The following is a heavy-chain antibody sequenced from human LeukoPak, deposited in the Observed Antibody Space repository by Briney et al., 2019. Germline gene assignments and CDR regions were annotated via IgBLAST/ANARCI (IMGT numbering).Heavy chain of an antibody. J-gene: IGHJ6*02. CDR3: ARGKYSYGYSYRSYGMDV. CDR1: GGSFSGYY. Sequence: SETLSLTCAVYGGSFSGYYWSWIRQPPGKGLEWIGEINHSGSTNYNPSLKSRVTISVDTSKNQFSLKLSSVTAADTAVYYCARGKYSYGYSYRSYGMDVWGQGTTVTVFS. D-gene: IGHD5-18*01. V-gene: IGHV4-34*01. CDR2: INHSGST.